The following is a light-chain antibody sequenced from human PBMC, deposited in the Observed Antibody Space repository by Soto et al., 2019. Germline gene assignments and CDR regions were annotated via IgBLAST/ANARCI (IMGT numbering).Light chain of an antibody. J-gene: IGKJ2*01. CDR1: QVIGSRY. Sequence: EIVMTQSPGTLSLSPGERATISCRASQVIGSRYLAWCHQKSGQAPRLLIYGASSRATGIPDRFSGSGSGTDFTLTISRLEPEDFGVYYCQQFGSSIPHTCGQGTKLEIK. CDR2: GAS. V-gene: IGKV3-20*01. CDR3: QQFGSSIPHT.